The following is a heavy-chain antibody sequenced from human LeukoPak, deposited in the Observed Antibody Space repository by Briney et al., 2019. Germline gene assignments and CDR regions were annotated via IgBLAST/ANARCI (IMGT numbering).Heavy chain of an antibody. J-gene: IGHJ4*02. Sequence: PGGSLRLSCAVSGFTFSAYGMHWVRRAPGKGLEWVAVISYDGSYPAYADSVKGRFTVSRDSSKNTLYLQSNSLRPEDTGLYYCARERRRDGYNYKDYWGQGTQVSVSS. CDR2: ISYDGSYP. CDR1: GFTFSAYG. V-gene: IGHV3-30*04. D-gene: IGHD5-24*01. CDR3: ARERRRDGYNYKDY.